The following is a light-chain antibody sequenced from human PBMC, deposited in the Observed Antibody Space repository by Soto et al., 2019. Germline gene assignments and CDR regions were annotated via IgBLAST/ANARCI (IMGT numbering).Light chain of an antibody. CDR1: QGVGSN. Sequence: EVVLTQSPGTLSLSPGESAMLSCRASQGVGSNLAWYQQKPGQAPRLLIYGASTRATGIPVRFSGSGSGTYFILTISSLQSEDFAVYYCQQYNKWPPWTFGQGTKVDIK. V-gene: IGKV3-15*01. CDR3: QQYNKWPPWT. J-gene: IGKJ1*01. CDR2: GAS.